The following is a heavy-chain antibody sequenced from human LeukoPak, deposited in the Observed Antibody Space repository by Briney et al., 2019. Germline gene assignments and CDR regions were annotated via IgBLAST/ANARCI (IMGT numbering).Heavy chain of an antibody. Sequence: PGGSLRLSCAASGFTFSIYWMTWVRQAPGKGLEWVANIKQDGSEEYYVDSVKGRFTISRDNAKDSLYLQVNSLIAEDTAVYFCARDQPLAVASWGYFYYYMDVWGKGTTVTVSS. CDR1: GFTFSIYW. V-gene: IGHV3-7*01. D-gene: IGHD2-2*01. CDR2: IKQDGSEE. CDR3: ARDQPLAVASWGYFYYYMDV. J-gene: IGHJ6*03.